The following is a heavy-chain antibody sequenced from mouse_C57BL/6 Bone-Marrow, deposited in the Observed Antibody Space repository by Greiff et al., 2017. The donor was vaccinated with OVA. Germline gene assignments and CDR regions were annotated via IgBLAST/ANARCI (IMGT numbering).Heavy chain of an antibody. CDR2: IDPETGGT. V-gene: IGHV1-15*01. CDR3: TRGYSNYDAMDY. D-gene: IGHD2-5*01. CDR1: GYTFTDYE. Sequence: QVQLQQSGAELVRPGASVTLSCKASGYTFTDYEMHWVKQTPVHGLEWIGAIDPETGGTAYNQKFKGKAILTADKSSSTAYMELRSLTSEDSAVDYCTRGYSNYDAMDYWGQGTSVTVSS. J-gene: IGHJ4*01.